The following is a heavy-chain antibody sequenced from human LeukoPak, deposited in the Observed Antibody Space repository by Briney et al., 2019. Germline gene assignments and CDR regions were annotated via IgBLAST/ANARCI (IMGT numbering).Heavy chain of an antibody. CDR1: GGSISSYY. Sequence: PSETLSPTCTVSGGSISSYYWSWIRQPPGKGLEWIGYIYYSGSTNYNPSLKSRVTISVDTSKNQFSLKLSSVTAADTAVYYCARERDQEGVTNTHYFDYWGQGTLVTVSS. CDR3: ARERDQEGVTNTHYFDY. J-gene: IGHJ4*02. D-gene: IGHD5-18*01. CDR2: IYYSGST. V-gene: IGHV4-59*01.